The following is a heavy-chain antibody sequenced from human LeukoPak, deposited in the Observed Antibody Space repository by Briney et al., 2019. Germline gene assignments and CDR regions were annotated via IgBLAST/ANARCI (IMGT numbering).Heavy chain of an antibody. V-gene: IGHV3-7*03. J-gene: IGHJ4*02. Sequence: GGSLRLSCAASGFTFSSNWMSWVRQAPGKGLEWVANIKQDGSEKYYVDSVKGRFTISRDNAKNSLYLQMNSLRAEDTAVYYCARLLYYGSGSYFIFFDYWGQGTLVTVSS. D-gene: IGHD3-10*01. CDR1: GFTFSSNW. CDR2: IKQDGSEK. CDR3: ARLLYYGSGSYFIFFDY.